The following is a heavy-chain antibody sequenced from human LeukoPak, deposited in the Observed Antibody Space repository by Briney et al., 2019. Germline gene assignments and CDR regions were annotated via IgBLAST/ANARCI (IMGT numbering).Heavy chain of an antibody. CDR2: IKTDGSDT. CDR1: GFTFRRYW. CDR3: ARGSLSSNDY. V-gene: IGHV3-74*01. D-gene: IGHD3-10*01. Sequence: GGSLRLSCAASGFTFRRYWMHSLRQAPGKGLVWVSRIKTDGSDTYHADSVKGRFTISRDNAKNTVYLQMHSLRAEDTAVYYCARGSLSSNDYWGQGALVTVSS. J-gene: IGHJ4*02.